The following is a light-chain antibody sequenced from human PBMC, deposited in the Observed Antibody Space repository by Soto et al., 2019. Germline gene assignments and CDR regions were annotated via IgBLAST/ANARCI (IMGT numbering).Light chain of an antibody. CDR1: QSFRTY. J-gene: IGKJ4*01. CDR3: QKYNTDPLT. Sequence: DFQMTQSPTSLSASVGDRFTITCLAIQSFRTYLAWYQQKPGKVPKLLISGISTLQSGVPSRFSGSGYGTEFTLTISNLQPEDVATYYCQKYNTDPLTFGGGTKVDIK. V-gene: IGKV1-27*01. CDR2: GIS.